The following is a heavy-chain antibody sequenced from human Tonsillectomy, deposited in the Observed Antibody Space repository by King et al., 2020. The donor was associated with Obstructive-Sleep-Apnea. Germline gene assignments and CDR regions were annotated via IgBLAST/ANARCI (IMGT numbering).Heavy chain of an antibody. Sequence: QLVQSGAEVKKPGASVKVSCKASGYTFTSYGISWVRQAPGQGLEWMGWISAYNGNTNYAQKVQDRVTMTTKTSTSTAYMELRSLRSDDTAVYYCAREVGCSGGSCYTRFDPWGQGTLVTVSS. V-gene: IGHV1-18*01. CDR2: ISAYNGNT. CDR3: AREVGCSGGSCYTRFDP. D-gene: IGHD2-15*01. J-gene: IGHJ5*02. CDR1: GYTFTSYG.